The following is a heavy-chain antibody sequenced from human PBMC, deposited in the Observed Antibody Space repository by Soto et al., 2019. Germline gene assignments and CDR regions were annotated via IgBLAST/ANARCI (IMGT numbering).Heavy chain of an antibody. CDR1: GFTFSSYT. CDR3: AKGWGDY. CDR2: ISSSGGST. D-gene: IGHD7-27*01. J-gene: IGHJ4*02. Sequence: EVQLLESGGGLVQPGGSLRLSCAASGFTFSSYTMSWVRQGPGKGLEWVSGISSSGGSTVYADSLKGRFTISRDNFKNTLYLPMNRLRAEDTDVYYCAKGWGDYWGQGTTVTVSA. V-gene: IGHV3-23*01.